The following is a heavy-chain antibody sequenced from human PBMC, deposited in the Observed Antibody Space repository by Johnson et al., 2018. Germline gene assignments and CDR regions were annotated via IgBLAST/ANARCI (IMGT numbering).Heavy chain of an antibody. Sequence: VQLVQSGGGLVQPGGSLRLSCNASGLTFSTYAMNWVRQSPGKGLQWVSSISGRGGTTEYADFVEGRFSISRDNSKNTLYLQMNSLRAEDTAVYYCAKGPNYDFWSGPYYYMDGWGKGTTVTVSS. CDR2: ISGRGGTT. V-gene: IGHV3-23*04. CDR1: GLTFSTYA. CDR3: AKGPNYDFWSGPYYYMDG. J-gene: IGHJ6*03. D-gene: IGHD3-3*01.